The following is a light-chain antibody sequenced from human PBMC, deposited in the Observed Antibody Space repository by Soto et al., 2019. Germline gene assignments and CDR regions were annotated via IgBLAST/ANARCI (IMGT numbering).Light chain of an antibody. CDR3: QQYGSPGT. J-gene: IGKJ1*01. V-gene: IGKV3-20*01. CDR2: GAS. CDR1: QSVSNNY. Sequence: EVGLSQSPGTQSLSQGERATLSCRASQSVSNNYLAWYQQKPGQAPRLLIYGASNRATGIPDRFSGSGSGTDFTLTISRLEPEDFAVYYCQQYGSPGTFGQGTKLDIK.